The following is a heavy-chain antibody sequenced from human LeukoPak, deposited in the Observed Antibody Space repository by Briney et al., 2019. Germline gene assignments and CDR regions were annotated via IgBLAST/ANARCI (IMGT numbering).Heavy chain of an antibody. J-gene: IGHJ3*02. CDR1: GFTVSSNH. V-gene: IGHV3-21*01. D-gene: IGHD4-23*01. Sequence: GGSLRLSCAASGFTVSSNHMSWVRQAPGKGLEWVSSISSSSSYIYYADSVKGRFTISRDNAKNSLYLQMNSLRAEDTAVYYCAREYSRPVVAAFDIWGQGTMVTVSS. CDR2: ISSSSSYI. CDR3: AREYSRPVVAAFDI.